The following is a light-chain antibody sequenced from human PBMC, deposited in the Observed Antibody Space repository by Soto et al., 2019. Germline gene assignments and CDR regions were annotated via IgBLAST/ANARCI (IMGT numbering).Light chain of an antibody. J-gene: IGKJ1*01. CDR3: QHHNSYSQT. CDR1: QSIRHY. CDR2: GAS. V-gene: IGKV1-5*01. Sequence: DIQMTHSPPTLSASVGDRVTITCRASQSIRHYLAWYQQMPGKAPKLLIYGASTLQSGVPSRFSGSGSGTEFTLTISSLQPDDFGTYFCQHHNSYSQTFGQGTKVE.